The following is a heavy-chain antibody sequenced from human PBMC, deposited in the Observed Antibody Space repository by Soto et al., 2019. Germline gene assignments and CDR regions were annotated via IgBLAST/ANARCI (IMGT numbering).Heavy chain of an antibody. CDR2: IYHSGST. CDR3: ARSRITMIVVVIDNWFDP. Sequence: SETLSLTCAVSGYSISSGYYWGWIRQPPGKGLEWIGSIYHSGSTYYNPSLKSRVTISVDTSKNQFSLKLSSVTAADTAVYYCARSRITMIVVVIDNWFDPWGQGTLVTVSS. D-gene: IGHD3-22*01. J-gene: IGHJ5*02. V-gene: IGHV4-38-2*01. CDR1: GYSISSGYY.